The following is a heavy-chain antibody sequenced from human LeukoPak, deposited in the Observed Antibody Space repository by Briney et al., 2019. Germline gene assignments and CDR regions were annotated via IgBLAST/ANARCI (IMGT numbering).Heavy chain of an antibody. CDR2: INHSGST. Sequence: SETLSLTCAVYGGSFSGYYWSWIRQPPGKGLEWTGEINHSGSTNYNPSLKSRVTISVDTSKNQFSLKLSSVTAADTAVYYCARAGYSYGYGYYYMDVWGTRTTVTVSS. CDR3: ARAGYSYGYGYYYMDV. V-gene: IGHV4-34*01. J-gene: IGHJ6*03. D-gene: IGHD5-18*01. CDR1: GGSFSGYY.